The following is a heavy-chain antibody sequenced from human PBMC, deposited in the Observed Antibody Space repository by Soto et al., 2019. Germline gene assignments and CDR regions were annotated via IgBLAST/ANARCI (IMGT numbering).Heavy chain of an antibody. CDR3: ATGVTMVRGVTVPYFDY. Sequence: ASVEVSCKVSGYSLTELSMYSVRQAPGKGLEWMGGFDPEDGETVYAQKFQGRVTMTEDTSTDTAYMELSSLRSEDTAVYYCATGVTMVRGVTVPYFDYWRQGTLVTVSS. D-gene: IGHD3-10*01. J-gene: IGHJ4*02. CDR1: GYSLTELS. CDR2: FDPEDGET. V-gene: IGHV1-24*01.